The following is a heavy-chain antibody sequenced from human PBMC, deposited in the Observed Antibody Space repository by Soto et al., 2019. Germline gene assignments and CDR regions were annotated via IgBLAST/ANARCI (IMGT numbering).Heavy chain of an antibody. D-gene: IGHD2-2*01. J-gene: IGHJ5*02. CDR1: GYSFTSYW. V-gene: IGHV5-51*01. Sequence: GESLKISCKGSGYSFTSYWIGWVRQMPGKGLEWMGIIYPGDSDTRYSPSFQGQVTISADKSISTAYLQWSSLKASDTAMYYCARPTHESHCSSTSCYVDWFDPWGQGTLVTVSS. CDR2: IYPGDSDT. CDR3: ARPTHESHCSSTSCYVDWFDP.